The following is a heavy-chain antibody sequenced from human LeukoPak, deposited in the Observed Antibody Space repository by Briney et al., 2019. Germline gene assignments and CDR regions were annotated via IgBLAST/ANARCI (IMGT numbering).Heavy chain of an antibody. D-gene: IGHD3-22*01. V-gene: IGHV3-23*01. J-gene: IGHJ4*02. CDR2: ISGSGGST. CDR3: AKDDTMIVVVIISFDY. Sequence: PGGSLRLSCAASGFTFSSYAMSWVRQAPGKGLEWVSAISGSGGSTYCADSVKGRFTISRDNSKNTLYLQMNSLRAEDTAVYYCAKDDTMIVVVIISFDYWGQGTLVTVSS. CDR1: GFTFSSYA.